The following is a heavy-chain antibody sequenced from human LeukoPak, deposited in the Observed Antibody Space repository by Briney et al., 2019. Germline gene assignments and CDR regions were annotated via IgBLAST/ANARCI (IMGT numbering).Heavy chain of an antibody. J-gene: IGHJ4*02. Sequence: AGGSLRLSCAASGFTFSSYGMHWVRQAPGKGLEWVAFIRYDGSNKYYADSVKGRFTISRDNSKNTLYLQMNSLRAEDTAVYYCAKDLELAFDYWGQETLVTVSP. V-gene: IGHV3-30*02. CDR3: AKDLELAFDY. CDR1: GFTFSSYG. CDR2: IRYDGSNK. D-gene: IGHD1-26*01.